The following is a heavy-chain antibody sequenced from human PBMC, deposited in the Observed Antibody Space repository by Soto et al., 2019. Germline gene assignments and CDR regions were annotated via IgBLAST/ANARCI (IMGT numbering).Heavy chain of an antibody. CDR2: INHSGST. D-gene: IGHD6-6*01. V-gene: IGHV4-34*01. CDR3: ARVGSSSAYFDY. CDR1: GGSFSGYY. J-gene: IGHJ4*02. Sequence: QVQLQQWGAGLLKPSETLSLTCAVYGGSFSGYYWSWIRQPPGKGLEWIGEINHSGSTNYNPSLKSRVTISADTSKNQFSLKLSSVTAADTAVYYCARVGSSSAYFDYWGQGTLVTVSS.